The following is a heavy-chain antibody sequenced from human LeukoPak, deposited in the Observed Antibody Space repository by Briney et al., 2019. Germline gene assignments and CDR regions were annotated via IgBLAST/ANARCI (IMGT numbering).Heavy chain of an antibody. J-gene: IGHJ3*02. CDR1: GGTFSSYA. V-gene: IGHV1-69*05. Sequence: ASVKVSCKASGGTFSSYAISWVRQAPGQELEWMGRIIPIFGTANYAQKFQGRVTITTDESTSTAYMELSSLRSEDTAVYYCARERKGAFDIWGQGTMVTVSS. CDR2: IIPIFGTA. CDR3: ARERKGAFDI.